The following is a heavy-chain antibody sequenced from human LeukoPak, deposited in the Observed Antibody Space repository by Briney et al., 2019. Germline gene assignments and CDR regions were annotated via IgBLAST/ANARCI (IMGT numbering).Heavy chain of an antibody. Sequence: SETLSLTCTVSGGSISNNYWSWIRQSAGKGLERIGRIYSSGSTNYNPSLKSRLALSLDTSTNQFSLKLRSVTAADTAVYYCARGPRVAVANTGFDYWGQGALVTVSS. CDR3: ARGPRVAVANTGFDY. CDR1: GGSISNNY. V-gene: IGHV4-4*07. D-gene: IGHD6-19*01. CDR2: IYSSGST. J-gene: IGHJ4*02.